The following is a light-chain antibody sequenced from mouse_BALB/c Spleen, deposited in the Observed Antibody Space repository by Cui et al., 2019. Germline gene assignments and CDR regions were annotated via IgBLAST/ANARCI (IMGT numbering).Light chain of an antibody. CDR1: SSVSY. CDR3: QQRSSYPFT. CDR2: STS. Sequence: QIVLTQSPAIMSASPGEKVTITCSSSSSVSYMHWFQQKPGTSSKLWMYSTSNLASGVPARFSGSGSGTSYSLTISRMEAEDAATYYCQQRSSYPFTFGSGTKLEIK. V-gene: IGKV4-57*01. J-gene: IGKJ4*01.